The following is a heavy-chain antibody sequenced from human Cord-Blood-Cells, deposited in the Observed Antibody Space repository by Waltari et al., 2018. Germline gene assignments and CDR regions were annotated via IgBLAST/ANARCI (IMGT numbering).Heavy chain of an antibody. CDR3: ARKYSSSSSWFDP. J-gene: IGHJ5*02. CDR2: INHSGST. Sequence: QVQLQQWGAGLLKPSETLSLTCAVYGGPFSGYYWSWIPQPPGKGLEWIGEINHSGSTNYNPSLKSRVTISVDTSKNQFSLKLSSVTAADTAVYYCARKYSSSSSWFDPWGQGTLVTVSS. D-gene: IGHD6-6*01. CDR1: GGPFSGYY. V-gene: IGHV4-34*01.